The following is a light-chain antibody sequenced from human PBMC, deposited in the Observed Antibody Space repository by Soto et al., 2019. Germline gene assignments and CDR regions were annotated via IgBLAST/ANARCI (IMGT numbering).Light chain of an antibody. V-gene: IGKV3-15*01. Sequence: EIVMTQSPATLSVSPGERATLSCRASQSVSSNVAWYQQIPGQTPRLLIYGASTRATGVPVRFSGSASGTEFTLTISGLQSEDFAVYYCQQYNSWPLTFGGGTKVDIK. CDR1: QSVSSN. CDR3: QQYNSWPLT. J-gene: IGKJ4*01. CDR2: GAS.